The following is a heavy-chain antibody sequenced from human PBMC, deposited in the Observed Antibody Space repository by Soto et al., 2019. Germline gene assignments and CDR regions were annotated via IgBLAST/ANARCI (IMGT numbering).Heavy chain of an antibody. D-gene: IGHD1-1*01. J-gene: IGHJ5*02. CDR2: IGADNGDT. Sequence: QVQLVQSGAEVKKPGASVKVSCKASGYTFSTYGFSWVRQAPGQGLEWMGWIGADNGDTNYAQKFQGRVTMTTDTSTTTSYMELRSLTSDDTAVYFCARDWKGAEGFAPWGQGTLVTVSS. CDR1: GYTFSTYG. V-gene: IGHV1-18*01. CDR3: ARDWKGAEGFAP.